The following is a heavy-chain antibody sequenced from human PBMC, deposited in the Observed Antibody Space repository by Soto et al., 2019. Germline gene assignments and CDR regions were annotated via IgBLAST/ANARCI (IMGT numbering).Heavy chain of an antibody. CDR2: INPYSGGA. Sequence: ASVKVSCKASGYTFTDYFIHWVRQAPGQGLEWIGWINPYSGGADLSQKFQGRVTMTRDTSISTAYMEVSSLRSDDTAVFYRARLMHYSHYGGSSHSGFDMWGQGTLVTVSS. J-gene: IGHJ3*02. V-gene: IGHV1-2*02. CDR3: ARLMHYSHYGGSSHSGFDM. D-gene: IGHD2-21*01. CDR1: GYTFTDYF.